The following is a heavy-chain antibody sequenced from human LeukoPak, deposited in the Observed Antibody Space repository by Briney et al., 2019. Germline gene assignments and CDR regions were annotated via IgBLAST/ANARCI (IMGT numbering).Heavy chain of an antibody. CDR2: ISGSGGST. Sequence: GGSLRLSWAASGFTFTSYAMSWVRQAPGKGLEWVSAISGSGGSTYYADSVKGRFTISRDNSKNTLYLQMNSLRAEDTAVYYCAKSADAYSGSYYYFDYWGQGTLVTVSS. J-gene: IGHJ4*02. CDR3: AKSADAYSGSYYYFDY. CDR1: GFTFTSYA. D-gene: IGHD1-26*01. V-gene: IGHV3-23*01.